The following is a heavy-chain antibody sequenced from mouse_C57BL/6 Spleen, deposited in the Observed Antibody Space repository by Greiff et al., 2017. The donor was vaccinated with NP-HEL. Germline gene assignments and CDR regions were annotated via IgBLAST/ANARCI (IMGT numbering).Heavy chain of an antibody. CDR3: ARPDTTYYEYDEAY. Sequence: EVKLVESGGGLVKPGGSLKLSCAASGFTFSSYTMSWVRQTPEKRLEWVATISGGGGNTYYPDSVKGRFTISRDNAKNTLYLQMSSLRSEDTALYYCARPDTTYYEYDEAYWGQGTLVTVSA. J-gene: IGHJ3*01. D-gene: IGHD2-4*01. CDR1: GFTFSSYT. V-gene: IGHV5-9*01. CDR2: ISGGGGNT.